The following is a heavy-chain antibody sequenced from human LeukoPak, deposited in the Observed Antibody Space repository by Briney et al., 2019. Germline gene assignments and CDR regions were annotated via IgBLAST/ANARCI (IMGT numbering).Heavy chain of an antibody. CDR2: INPNSGGT. CDR1: GHAFTGYY. J-gene: IGHJ6*03. Sequence: GASVKVSCKASGHAFTGYYMHWVRQAPGQGLEWMGWINPNSGGTNSVQKFQGRVTMTRDTSISTAYMELSRLRSDDTAVYYCAREHSGQGAPDYYYYMDVWGKGTTVTVSS. CDR3: AREHSGQGAPDYYYYMDV. D-gene: IGHD6-19*01. V-gene: IGHV1-2*02.